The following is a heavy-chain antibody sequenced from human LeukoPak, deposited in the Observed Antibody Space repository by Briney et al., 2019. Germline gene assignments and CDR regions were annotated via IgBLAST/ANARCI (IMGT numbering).Heavy chain of an antibody. Sequence: GASVTVSCKTSGYTFNKYLIHWVRQAPGQGLECMGTINPQGDITNYAQRFQDRITLTEDTSTSTVYMELSSLTSEDTAVYNCARPSYCVADNCGYWLDPWGPGTLVTVSS. V-gene: IGHV1-46*02. D-gene: IGHD2-21*01. J-gene: IGHJ5*02. CDR1: GYTFNKYL. CDR3: ARPSYCVADNCGYWLDP. CDR2: INPQGDIT.